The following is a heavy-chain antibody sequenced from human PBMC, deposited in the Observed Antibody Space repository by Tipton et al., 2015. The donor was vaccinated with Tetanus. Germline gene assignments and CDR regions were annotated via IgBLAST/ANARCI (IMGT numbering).Heavy chain of an antibody. CDR2: INPNSGGT. V-gene: IGHV1-2*02. Sequence: QSGAEVKKPGASVKVSCKASGYTFTGYYMRWVRQAPGQGLEWMGWINPNSGGTNYAQKFQGRVTMTRATSISTAYMEVSRLRSDDTAIYCCARGMDYDSIGIDDLWGQGTLVPVSS. D-gene: IGHD3-22*01. J-gene: IGHJ5*02. CDR3: ARGMDYDSIGIDDL. CDR1: GYTFTGYY.